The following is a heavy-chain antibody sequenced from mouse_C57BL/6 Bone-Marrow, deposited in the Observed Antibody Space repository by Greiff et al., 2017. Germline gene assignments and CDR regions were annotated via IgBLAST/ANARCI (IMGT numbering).Heavy chain of an antibody. CDR3: ARGKYFDV. J-gene: IGHJ1*03. CDR1: GYTFTSYW. V-gene: IGHV1-59*01. CDR2: IDPSDSYT. Sequence: QVQLKQPGAELVRPGTSVKLSCKASGYTFTSYWMHWVKQRPGQGLEWIGLIDPSDSYTNYNQKFKGKATLTVDTSSSTAYMQLSSLTSEDSAVYYCARGKYFDVWGTGTTVTVSS.